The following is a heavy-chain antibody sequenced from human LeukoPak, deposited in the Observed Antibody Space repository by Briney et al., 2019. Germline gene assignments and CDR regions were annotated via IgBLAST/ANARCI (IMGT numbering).Heavy chain of an antibody. J-gene: IGHJ3*02. V-gene: IGHV6-1*01. CDR3: VRGLGHAFDI. CDR1: GDSVSGNSAT. CDR2: TYYRSKWYN. D-gene: IGHD5/OR15-5a*01. Sequence: SQTLSLTCAISGDSVSGNSATWSWLRQSPSRGLEWLGRTYYRSKWYNDDAVSVKSRITISPDTPKNQFSLQLSSVTPEDTAVYYCVRGLGHAFDIWGQGTMVTVSS.